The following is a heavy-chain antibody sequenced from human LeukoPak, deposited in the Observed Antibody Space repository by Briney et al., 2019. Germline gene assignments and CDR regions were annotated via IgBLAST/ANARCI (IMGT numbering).Heavy chain of an antibody. CDR2: ISGSGGST. D-gene: IGHD2-21*02. CDR3: AKVQGMVTAIYFDY. Sequence: GGSLRLSCAASGFTFSSYGMHWVRQAPGKGLEWVSAISGSGGSTYYADSVKGRFTISRDNSKNTLYLQMNSLRAEDTAVYYCAKVQGMVTAIYFDYWGQGTLVTVSS. V-gene: IGHV3-23*01. CDR1: GFTFSSYG. J-gene: IGHJ4*02.